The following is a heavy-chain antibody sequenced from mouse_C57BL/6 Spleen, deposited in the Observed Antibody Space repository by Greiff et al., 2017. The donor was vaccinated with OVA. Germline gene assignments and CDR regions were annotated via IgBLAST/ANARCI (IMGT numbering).Heavy chain of an antibody. CDR1: GYTFTSYW. Sequence: QVQLQQSGAELAKPGASVKLSCKASGYTFTSYWMHWVKQRPGQGLEWIGYINPSSGYTKYNQKFKDKATLTADKSSSTAYMQLSSLTYEDAAVYYCARPVTTATGYFDVWGTGTTVTVSS. J-gene: IGHJ1*03. D-gene: IGHD1-2*01. CDR3: ARPVTTATGYFDV. V-gene: IGHV1-7*01. CDR2: INPSSGYT.